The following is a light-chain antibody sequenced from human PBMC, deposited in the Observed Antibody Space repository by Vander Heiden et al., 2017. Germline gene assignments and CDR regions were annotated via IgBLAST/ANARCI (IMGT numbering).Light chain of an antibody. CDR1: QSISSY. V-gene: IGKV1-39*01. CDR2: AAS. CDR3: QQSYTTPLT. J-gene: IGKJ4*01. Sequence: DIQMTLPRSSPSASVGDRVTITCRASQSISSYLNWYQQKPGRAPKLLIYAASSLQSGVPSRFSGRGSGTDFTLTISSLQPEDFATYYCQQSYTTPLTFGTGTKLEIK.